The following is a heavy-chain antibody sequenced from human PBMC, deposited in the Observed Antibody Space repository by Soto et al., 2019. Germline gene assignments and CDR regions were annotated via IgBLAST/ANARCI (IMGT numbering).Heavy chain of an antibody. J-gene: IGHJ6*02. D-gene: IGHD1-26*01. CDR1: GFTFSSYG. CDR3: SREDTIYGMDV. V-gene: IGHV3-30*03. CDR2: ISYDGSNK. Sequence: QVQLVESGGGVVQPGRSLRLSCAASGFTFSSYGMHWVRQAPGKGLEWVAVISYDGSNKYYADSVKGRFTISRDNSKNTLYLQMNSLRAEDTAVYYCSREDTIYGMDVWGQGTTVTVSS.